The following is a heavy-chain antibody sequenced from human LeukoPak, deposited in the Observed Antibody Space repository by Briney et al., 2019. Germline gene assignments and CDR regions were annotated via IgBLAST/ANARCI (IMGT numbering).Heavy chain of an antibody. Sequence: ARSLRLSCAASGFTFSSYGIHWVRQAPGKGLEWVAVISYDGSNKYYADSVKGRFTISRDNSKNTLYLQMNGLRAEDTAVYYCAREYNSLDYCGQGTLVTVST. V-gene: IGHV3-30*03. CDR3: AREYNSLDY. D-gene: IGHD1-14*01. J-gene: IGHJ4*02. CDR1: GFTFSSYG. CDR2: ISYDGSNK.